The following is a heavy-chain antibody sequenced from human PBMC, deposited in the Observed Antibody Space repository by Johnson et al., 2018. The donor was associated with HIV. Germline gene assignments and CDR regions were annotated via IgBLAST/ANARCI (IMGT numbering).Heavy chain of an antibody. CDR1: GFTFSNAW. D-gene: IGHD3-22*01. V-gene: IGHV3-15*01. J-gene: IGHJ3*02. CDR2: IKSKTDGGTP. CDR3: ATDRGYYDSSGYSRVFDI. Sequence: VQLVESGGGVVQPGRSLRLSCAASGFTFSNAWMSWVRQAPGKGLEWVGRIKSKTDGGTPDYAAPVKGRFTISRDDSKNTLYLQMNSMKTEDPSVYYCATDRGYYDSSGYSRVFDIWCQGTMVTVSS.